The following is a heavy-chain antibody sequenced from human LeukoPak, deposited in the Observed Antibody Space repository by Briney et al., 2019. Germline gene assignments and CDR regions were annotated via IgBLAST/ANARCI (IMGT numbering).Heavy chain of an antibody. CDR2: ISSNGGST. D-gene: IGHD3-22*01. Sequence: GGSLRLSCAASGFTFSSYAMHWVRQAPGKGLEYVSAISSNGGSTYYANSVKGRFTISRDNSKNALYLQMGSLRAEDMAVYYCARVFYGGGGYYYDYWGQGTLVTVSS. J-gene: IGHJ4*02. CDR3: ARVFYGGGGYYYDY. V-gene: IGHV3-64*01. CDR1: GFTFSSYA.